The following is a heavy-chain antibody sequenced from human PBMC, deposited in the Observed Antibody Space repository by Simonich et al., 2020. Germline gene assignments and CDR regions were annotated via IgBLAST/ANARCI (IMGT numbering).Heavy chain of an antibody. CDR3: ARDIVSFGSSWYAFDI. Sequence: QVQLVESGGGVVQPGRSLRLSCAASGFTFSSYAMPWVRQAPRSGLEWVAVISNEGSNKNYSDSVTGIFTISRDNSKNTLYLQMNSLRAEDTAVYYCARDIVSFGSSWYAFDIWGQGTMVTVSS. D-gene: IGHD6-13*01. V-gene: IGHV3-30*07. CDR1: GFTFSSYA. CDR2: ISNEGSNK. J-gene: IGHJ3*02.